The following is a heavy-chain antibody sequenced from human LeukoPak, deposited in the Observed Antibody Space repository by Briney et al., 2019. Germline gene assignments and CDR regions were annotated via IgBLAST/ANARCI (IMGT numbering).Heavy chain of an antibody. D-gene: IGHD6-19*01. CDR2: INPNSGGT. J-gene: IGHJ4*02. V-gene: IGHV1-2*02. Sequence: ASVKVSCKASGYTFTGYYMHWVRQAPGQGLEWMGWINPNSGGTNYAQKFQGRVTMTRDTSISTAYMEPSRLRSDDTAVYYCASFAYSSGWWAEYWGQGTLVTVSS. CDR1: GYTFTGYY. CDR3: ASFAYSSGWWAEY.